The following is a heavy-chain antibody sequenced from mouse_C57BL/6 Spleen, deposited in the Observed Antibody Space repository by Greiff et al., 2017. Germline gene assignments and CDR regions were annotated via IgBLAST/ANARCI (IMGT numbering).Heavy chain of an antibody. V-gene: IGHV5-6*01. J-gene: IGHJ1*03. Sequence: EVKVVESGGDLVKPGGSLKLSCAASGFTFSSYGMSWVRQTPDKRLEWVATISSGGSYTYYPDSVKGRFTISRDNAKNTLYLQMSSLKSEDTAMYYCAREGMRDWYFDVWGTGTTVTVSS. CDR1: GFTFSSYG. CDR3: AREGMRDWYFDV. CDR2: ISSGGSYT.